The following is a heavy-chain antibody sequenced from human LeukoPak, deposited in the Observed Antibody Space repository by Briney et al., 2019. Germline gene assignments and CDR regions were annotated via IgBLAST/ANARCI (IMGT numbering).Heavy chain of an antibody. V-gene: IGHV3-21*04. CDR2: VSSSSSYI. Sequence: GGSLRLSCAASGFTFSSYSMNWVRQAPGKGLEWVSSVSSSSSYIYYADSVKGRFTISRDNAKNSLYLQMNSLRAEDTAVYYCAKTRYYYDSSGYYYAPTFDYWGQGTLVTVSS. CDR3: AKTRYYYDSSGYYYAPTFDY. J-gene: IGHJ4*02. CDR1: GFTFSSYS. D-gene: IGHD3-22*01.